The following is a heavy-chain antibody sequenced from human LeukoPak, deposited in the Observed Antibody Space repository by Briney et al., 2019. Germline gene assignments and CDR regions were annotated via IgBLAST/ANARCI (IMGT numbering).Heavy chain of an antibody. CDR2: IIPIFGKA. Sequence: GASVKVSCKASGGTFSSYTISWVRQAPGQGLEWMGRIIPIFGKANYAQKFQGRVTITAVKSTSTAYMELSSLRSEDTAVYYCARGLSEYCSSTSCYTLNWFDPWGQGTLVTVSS. J-gene: IGHJ5*02. V-gene: IGHV1-69*08. D-gene: IGHD2-2*02. CDR3: ARGLSEYCSSTSCYTLNWFDP. CDR1: GGTFSSYT.